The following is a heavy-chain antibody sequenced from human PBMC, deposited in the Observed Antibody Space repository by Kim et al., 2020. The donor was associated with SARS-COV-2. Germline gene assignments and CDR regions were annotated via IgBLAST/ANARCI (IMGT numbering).Heavy chain of an antibody. V-gene: IGHV3-30*18. D-gene: IGHD4-17*01. CDR3: AKDQGTVTTVIYGMDV. CDR2: ISYDGSNK. Sequence: GGSLRLSCAASGFTFSSYGMHWVRQAPGKGLEWVAVISYDGSNKYYADSVKGRFTISRDNSKNTLYLQMNSLRAEDTAVYYCAKDQGTVTTVIYGMDVWGQGTTVTVSS. J-gene: IGHJ6*02. CDR1: GFTFSSYG.